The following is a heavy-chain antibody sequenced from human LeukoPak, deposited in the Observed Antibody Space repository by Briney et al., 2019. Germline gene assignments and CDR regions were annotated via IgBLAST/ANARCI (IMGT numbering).Heavy chain of an antibody. V-gene: IGHV2-70*11. CDR2: IDWDDDK. J-gene: IGHJ4*02. D-gene: IGHD6-19*01. Sequence: SGPALVKPTQTLTLTCTLSGFSLSTSGMCVSWIRQPPGKALEWLARIDWDDDKYYSTSLKTRLTISKDTSKNQVVLTMTNMDPVDTATYYCARSMIAVAGTYFDYWGQGTLVTVSS. CDR1: GFSLSTSGMC. CDR3: ARSMIAVAGTYFDY.